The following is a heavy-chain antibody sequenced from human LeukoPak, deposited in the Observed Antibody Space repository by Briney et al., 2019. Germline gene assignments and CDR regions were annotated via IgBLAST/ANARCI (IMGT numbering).Heavy chain of an antibody. D-gene: IGHD3-22*01. J-gene: IGHJ4*02. CDR2: IYYSGST. CDR3: ARVRRYYYDSSGYYVDY. Sequence: SETLSLTCTVSGGSISSYYWSWIRQPPGKGLEWIGYIYYSGSTNYNPSLKSRVTISVDTSKNQFSLKLSSVTAADTAVYYCARVRRYYYDSSGYYVDYWGQGTLVTVSS. V-gene: IGHV4-59*01. CDR1: GGSISSYY.